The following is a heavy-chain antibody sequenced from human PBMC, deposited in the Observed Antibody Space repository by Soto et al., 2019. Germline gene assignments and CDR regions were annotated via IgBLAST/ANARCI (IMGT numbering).Heavy chain of an antibody. Sequence: TGGSLRLSCAASGFTFSDYSMNWVRQAPGKGLEWVSYISRSGSDIYYADSVKGRFTISRDNAKNSLFLQMNSLRAEDTAVYYCATVGYCSSTSCQTRYYYYGMEVWGQGTTVTVSS. V-gene: IGHV3-11*01. J-gene: IGHJ6*02. D-gene: IGHD2-2*03. CDR2: ISRSGSDI. CDR1: GFTFSDYS. CDR3: ATVGYCSSTSCQTRYYYYGMEV.